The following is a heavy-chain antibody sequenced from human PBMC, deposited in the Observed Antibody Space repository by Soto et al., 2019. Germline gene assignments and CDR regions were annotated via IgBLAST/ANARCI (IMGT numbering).Heavy chain of an antibody. Sequence: GGSLRLSCVASGCTFSDYAMTWVRQAPGKGREGVSVGSATGATTYYADSVRGRFTISRDNSKNTLNLQMNDLRVEDTAVIYCAKGRKSTEKDIAVMLAAASSIQHWGQGTLVTVSS. CDR1: GCTFSDYA. J-gene: IGHJ1*01. CDR3: AKGRKSTEKDIAVMLAAASSIQH. V-gene: IGHV3-23*01. D-gene: IGHD2-15*01. CDR2: GSATGATT.